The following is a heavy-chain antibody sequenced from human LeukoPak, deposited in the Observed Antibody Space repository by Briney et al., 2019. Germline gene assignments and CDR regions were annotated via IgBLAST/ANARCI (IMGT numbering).Heavy chain of an antibody. D-gene: IGHD6-13*01. CDR2: INHSGST. CDR1: GGSFSGYY. J-gene: IGHJ6*03. CDR3: ARDNVGNGGSSWYRRFGYYYYYMDV. Sequence: PSETLSLTCAVYGGSFSGYYWSWIRQPPGKGLEWIGEINHSGSTNYNPSLKSRVTISVDTSKNQFSLKLSSVTAADTAVYYCARDNVGNGGSSWYRRFGYYYYYMDVWGKGTTVTVSS. V-gene: IGHV4-34*01.